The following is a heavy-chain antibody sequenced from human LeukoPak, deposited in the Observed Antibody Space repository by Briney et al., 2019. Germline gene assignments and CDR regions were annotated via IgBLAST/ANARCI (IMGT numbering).Heavy chain of an antibody. CDR2: INHSGST. Sequence: PSETLSLTCAVYGGSFSGYYWSWIRHPPGKGLEWIGEINHSGSTNYNPSLKSRVTISVDTSKNQFSLKLSSVTAADTAVYYCARNSGWLPFYYYYYMDVWGKGTTVTVSS. V-gene: IGHV4-34*01. CDR3: ARNSGWLPFYYYYYMDV. CDR1: GGSFSGYY. D-gene: IGHD2-15*01. J-gene: IGHJ6*03.